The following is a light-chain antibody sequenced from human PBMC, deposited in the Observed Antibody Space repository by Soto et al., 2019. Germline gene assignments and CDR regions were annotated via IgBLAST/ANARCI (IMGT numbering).Light chain of an antibody. Sequence: QSALTQPASVSVSPGQSVTISCTGTSSDVGSYNRVSWYQQPPGTAPQLMIYEVSNRPSGVPDRFSGSKSGNTASLTISGLQAEDEADYYCTSYTSSSTYVFGTGTKVTVL. CDR3: TSYTSSSTYV. CDR2: EVS. CDR1: SSDVGSYNR. J-gene: IGLJ1*01. V-gene: IGLV2-18*02.